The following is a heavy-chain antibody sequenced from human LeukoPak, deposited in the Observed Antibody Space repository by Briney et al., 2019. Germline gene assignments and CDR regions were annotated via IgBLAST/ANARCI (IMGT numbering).Heavy chain of an antibody. CDR3: ATLVKLYGSGARYYYYYYYMDV. J-gene: IGHJ6*03. V-gene: IGHV5-51*01. CDR2: IYPGDSDT. Sequence: GGSLRLSCAASGFTFSSYAMSWVRQAPGKGLEWMGIIYPGDSDTRYSPSFQGQVTISADKSISTAYLQWSSLKASHTAMYYCATLVKLYGSGARYYYYYYYMDVWGKGTTVTVSS. CDR1: GFTFSSYA. D-gene: IGHD3-10*01.